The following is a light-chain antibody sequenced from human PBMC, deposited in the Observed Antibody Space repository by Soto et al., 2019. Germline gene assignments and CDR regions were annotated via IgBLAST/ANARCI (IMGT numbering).Light chain of an antibody. Sequence: QSALTQPASVSGSPGQSITISCTGTSSDVGDYKYVSWYQHHPGKAPKVMIYEVSKRPSGVSNRFSGSKSGNTASLTISGLEAEDEGDYYCSSYTRSSTCVFGGGTKLTVL. CDR1: SSDVGDYKY. CDR2: EVS. J-gene: IGLJ3*02. V-gene: IGLV2-14*01. CDR3: SSYTRSSTCV.